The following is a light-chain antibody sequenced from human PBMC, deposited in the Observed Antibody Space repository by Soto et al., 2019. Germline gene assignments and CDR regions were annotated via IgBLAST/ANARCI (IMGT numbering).Light chain of an antibody. Sequence: QSVLTQPPSASGTPGQTVTISCSGSSSNIGSTFVYWYQHFPGTAPKLLIYRNNQRPSGVPDRFSASKSGASTSLAISGLRSEDEAVYYCASWDNNLSGYVFGTGTQLTVL. J-gene: IGLJ7*01. CDR2: RNN. V-gene: IGLV1-47*01. CDR1: SSNIGSTF. CDR3: ASWDNNLSGYV.